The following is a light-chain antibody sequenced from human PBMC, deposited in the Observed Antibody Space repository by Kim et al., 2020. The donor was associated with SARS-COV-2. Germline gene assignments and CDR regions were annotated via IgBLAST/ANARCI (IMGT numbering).Light chain of an antibody. CDR1: SPNIGAHND. J-gene: IGLJ3*02. V-gene: IGLV1-40*01. Sequence: QRVTISCPGTSPNIGAHNDVHWYQQLPGTAPKLLIYGNNNRPSGVPARFSGSKSDTSASLAISGLQTEDEADYYCQSYDSSLSAWVFGGGTQLTVL. CDR3: QSYDSSLSAWV. CDR2: GNN.